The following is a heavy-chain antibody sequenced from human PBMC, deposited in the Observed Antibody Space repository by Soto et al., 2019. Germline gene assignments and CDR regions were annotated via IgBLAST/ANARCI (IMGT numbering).Heavy chain of an antibody. CDR1: GFTFSSYA. CDR3: AKVFFLTGTLYHYQMYV. V-gene: IGHV3-23*01. D-gene: IGHD3-9*01. CDR2: ISGSGGST. J-gene: IGHJ6*02. Sequence: GGSLRLSCAASGFTFSSYAMSWVRQAPGKELEWVSAISGSGGSTYYADSVEGRFTISRDNSKNTLYLQMNSLRAEDTAVYYCAKVFFLTGTLYHYQMYVWGQGSKVPVSS.